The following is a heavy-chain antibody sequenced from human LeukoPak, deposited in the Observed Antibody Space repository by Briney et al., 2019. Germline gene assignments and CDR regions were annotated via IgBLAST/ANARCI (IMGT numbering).Heavy chain of an antibody. V-gene: IGHV4-59*01. Sequence: SETLSLTCTVSGGSISSCYWSWIRRPPGKGLEWIGYIYYSGSTNYNPSLKSRVTISVDTSKNQFSLKLSSVTAADTAVYYCARFGYYDSSGYGYWYFDLWGRGTLVTVSS. J-gene: IGHJ2*01. CDR1: GGSISSCY. D-gene: IGHD3-22*01. CDR3: ARFGYYDSSGYGYWYFDL. CDR2: IYYSGST.